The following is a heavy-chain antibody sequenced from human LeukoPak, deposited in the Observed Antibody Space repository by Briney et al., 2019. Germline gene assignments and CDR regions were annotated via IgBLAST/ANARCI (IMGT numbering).Heavy chain of an antibody. CDR1: GGSFSGYY. CDR2: INHSGST. V-gene: IGHV4-34*01. D-gene: IGHD5-18*01. J-gene: IGHJ3*02. CDR3: ARHGVTAIIDAFDI. Sequence: SETLSLTCAVYGGSFSGYYWSWIRQPPGKGLEWIGEINHSGSTNYNPSLKSRVTISVDTSKNQFSLKLSSVTAADTAVYYCARHGVTAIIDAFDIWGQGTMVTVSS.